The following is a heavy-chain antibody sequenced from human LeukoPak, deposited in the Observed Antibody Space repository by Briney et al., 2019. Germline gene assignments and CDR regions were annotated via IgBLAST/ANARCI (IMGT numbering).Heavy chain of an antibody. D-gene: IGHD4-11*01. Sequence: GASVKVSCKASGYTFTGYYMHWVRQAPGQGLEWMGWINPNSGGTNYAQKFQGRVTVTRNTSINTAYMELSSLRSEDTAVYYCARAPKCTVTICYYFMDVWGKGTTVTISS. J-gene: IGHJ6*03. V-gene: IGHV1-2*02. CDR1: GYTFTGYY. CDR2: INPNSGGT. CDR3: ARAPKCTVTICYYFMDV.